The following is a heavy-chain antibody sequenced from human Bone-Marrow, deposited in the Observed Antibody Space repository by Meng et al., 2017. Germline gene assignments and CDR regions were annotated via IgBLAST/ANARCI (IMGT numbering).Heavy chain of an antibody. V-gene: IGHV4-34*01. CDR3: ARDCSSSSCSLDY. J-gene: IGHJ4*02. D-gene: IGHD2-2*01. Sequence: QVQLQQGGAGLLKPSETLSLTCAVYGGSFSGYYWSWIRQPPGKGLEWIGEINHSGSTNYNPSLKSRVTMSVDTSKNQFSLKLSSVTAADTAVYYCARDCSSSSCSLDYWGQGTLVTVYS. CDR2: INHSGST. CDR1: GGSFSGYY.